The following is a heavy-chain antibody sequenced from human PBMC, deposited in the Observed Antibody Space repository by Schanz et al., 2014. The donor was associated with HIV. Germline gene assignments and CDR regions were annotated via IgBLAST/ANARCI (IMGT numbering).Heavy chain of an antibody. J-gene: IGHJ4*02. D-gene: IGHD6-19*01. CDR3: GRAPFRSGWYGVEY. Sequence: QAQLVQSGGEMKRPGASVKVSCKASGYTLTDHYMHWVRQAPGQGFESMGWINPKSGDTIYAQKFQGRVTMTRETSISTAYMELSRLTSDDTAVYYCGRAPFRSGWYGVEYWGQGTLVAVSS. CDR2: INPKSGDT. V-gene: IGHV1-2*02. CDR1: GYTLTDHY.